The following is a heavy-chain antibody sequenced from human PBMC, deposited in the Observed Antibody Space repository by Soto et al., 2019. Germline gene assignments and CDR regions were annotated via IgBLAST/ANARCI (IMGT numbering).Heavy chain of an antibody. V-gene: IGHV3-33*01. Sequence: QVQLVESGGGVVQPGRSLRLSCAASGFTFSSYGMHWVRQAPGKGLEWVAVIWHDGSNKYYADSVKGRFTISRDNSKNTLYLQMNSLRAEDTAVYYCARGYDSSGYYPNDAFDIWGQGTMVTVSS. CDR2: IWHDGSNK. J-gene: IGHJ3*02. D-gene: IGHD3-22*01. CDR3: ARGYDSSGYYPNDAFDI. CDR1: GFTFSSYG.